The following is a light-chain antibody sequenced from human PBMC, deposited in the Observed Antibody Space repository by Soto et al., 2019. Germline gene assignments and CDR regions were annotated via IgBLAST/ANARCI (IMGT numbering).Light chain of an antibody. Sequence: DIQMTQSPSTLSASVGDRVIITCRTSQSISGWMAWYQQKPGKAPNLLIYKTLKTGVPSRFSASGSGTEFTLIISSLQPDDFATYYCQQYPTYSFGQGTTVEIK. CDR3: QQYPTYS. J-gene: IGKJ1*01. CDR1: QSISGW. V-gene: IGKV1-5*03. CDR2: KT.